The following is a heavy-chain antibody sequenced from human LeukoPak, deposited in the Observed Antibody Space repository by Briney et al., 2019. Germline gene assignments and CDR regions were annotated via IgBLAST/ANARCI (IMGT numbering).Heavy chain of an antibody. J-gene: IGHJ6*03. CDR3: ARGRYYDFWSGYSDYYYYYMDV. D-gene: IGHD3-3*01. CDR2: MNPNSGNT. V-gene: IGHV1-8*03. Sequence: ASVKVSCKASGYTFTSYDINWVRQATGQGLEWMGWMNPNSGNTGYAQKFQGRVTITRNTSISTAYMELSSLRSEDTAVYYCARGRYYDFWSGYSDYYYYYMDVWGKGTTVTVSS. CDR1: GYTFTSYD.